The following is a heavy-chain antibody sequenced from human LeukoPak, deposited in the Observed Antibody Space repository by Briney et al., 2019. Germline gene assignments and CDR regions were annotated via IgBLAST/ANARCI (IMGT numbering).Heavy chain of an antibody. Sequence: GGSLRLSCAASGFTFSSYAMSWVRLAPGKGLEWVSTTSVSGDSTYYADSVKGRFTISRDNFKNTLYLLMDSLRAEDTAVYYCAKSVSGYSFFDYWGQGTLVTVSS. J-gene: IGHJ4*02. CDR2: TSVSGDST. V-gene: IGHV3-23*01. CDR1: GFTFSSYA. CDR3: AKSVSGYSFFDY. D-gene: IGHD3-22*01.